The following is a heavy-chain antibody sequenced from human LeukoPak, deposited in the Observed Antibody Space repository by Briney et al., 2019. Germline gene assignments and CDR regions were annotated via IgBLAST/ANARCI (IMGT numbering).Heavy chain of an antibody. CDR1: GYTFTSYG. J-gene: IGHJ4*02. V-gene: IGHV1-18*01. CDR3: ARDGDYYGSGNFDH. D-gene: IGHD3-10*01. Sequence: ASVKVSCKASGYTFTSYGISWVRQAPGQGLEWMGWISAYNGNTNYAQKLQGRVTITRDTSISTAYMELSSLRSEDTAVYYCARDGDYYGSGNFDHWGQGTLVTVSS. CDR2: ISAYNGNT.